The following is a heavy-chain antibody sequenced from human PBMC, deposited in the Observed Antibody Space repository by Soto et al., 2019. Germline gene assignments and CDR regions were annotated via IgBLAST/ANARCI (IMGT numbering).Heavy chain of an antibody. D-gene: IGHD3-16*02. CDR2: IYYSGST. CDR3: ARDRWHDYIWGSYRYWAAFDI. Sequence: SETLSLTCTVSGGSISSSSYYWGWIRQPPGKGLEWIGSIYYSGSTYNNPSLKSRVTISVDTSKNQFSLKLSSVTAADTAVYYCARDRWHDYIWGSYRYWAAFDIWGQGTMVTVSS. J-gene: IGHJ3*02. CDR1: GGSISSSSYY. V-gene: IGHV4-39*07.